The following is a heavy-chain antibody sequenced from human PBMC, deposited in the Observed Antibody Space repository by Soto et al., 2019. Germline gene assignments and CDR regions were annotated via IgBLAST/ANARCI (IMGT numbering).Heavy chain of an antibody. J-gene: IGHJ3*02. CDR3: ARISIAAAAIDAFDI. CDR1: GFSLSNARMG. V-gene: IGHV2-26*01. Sequence: QVTLKESGPVLVKPTEPLTLTCTVSGFSLSNARMGVSWIRQPPGKALEWLAHIFSNDEKSYSTSLKSRLTISKDTSKSQVVLTMTNMDPVDTATYYCARISIAAAAIDAFDIWGQGTMVTVSS. CDR2: IFSNDEK. D-gene: IGHD6-13*01.